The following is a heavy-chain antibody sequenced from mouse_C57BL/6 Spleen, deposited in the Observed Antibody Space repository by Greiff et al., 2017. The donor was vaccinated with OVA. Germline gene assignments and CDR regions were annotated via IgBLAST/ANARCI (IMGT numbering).Heavy chain of an antibody. CDR2: IYWGDDK. CDR1: GFSLSTSGMG. D-gene: IGHD1-1*02. V-gene: IGHV8-12*01. Sequence: QVTLKESGPGILQSSQTLSLTCSFSGFSLSTSGMGVSWIRQPSGKGLEWLAHIYWGDDKRYNPSLKSRLTISKDTSRNQVFLKITSVDTADTATYYRARTPYGKNYFDYWGQGTTLTVSS. CDR3: ARTPYGKNYFDY. J-gene: IGHJ2*01.